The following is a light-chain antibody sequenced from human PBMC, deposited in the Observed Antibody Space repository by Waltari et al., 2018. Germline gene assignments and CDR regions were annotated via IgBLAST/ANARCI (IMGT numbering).Light chain of an antibody. CDR3: QQYYSNPAT. V-gene: IGKV1-39*01. J-gene: IGKJ1*01. Sequence: DIQMTQSPSSLSASVGDRVTLTCRASQTIVTYLNWYQQKPGKAPKLLIYAASSLQSGVPSRFSGSGSGTDFTLTISCLQSEDFAIYYCQQYYSNPATFGQGTKVEIK. CDR2: AAS. CDR1: QTIVTY.